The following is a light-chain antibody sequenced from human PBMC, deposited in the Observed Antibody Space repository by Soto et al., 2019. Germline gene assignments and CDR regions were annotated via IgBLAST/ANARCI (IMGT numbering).Light chain of an antibody. CDR2: GAS. CDR3: QQCNRYPIT. Sequence: EIVMTQSPATLSVSPGERTTLSCRASQSVSRILAWYQQKPGQAPRLLIYGASTRATGIPVRFSGSGSGTEFTLTITSLQPDDSATYYCQQCNRYPITFGQGTRLEIK. V-gene: IGKV3-15*01. CDR1: QSVSRI. J-gene: IGKJ5*01.